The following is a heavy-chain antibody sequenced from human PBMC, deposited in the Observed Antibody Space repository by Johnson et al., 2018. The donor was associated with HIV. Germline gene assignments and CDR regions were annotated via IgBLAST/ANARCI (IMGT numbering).Heavy chain of an antibody. CDR3: AQEGPLTVTTVMDAFDI. CDR2: IYSGGST. CDR1: GFTVSSNY. J-gene: IGHJ3*02. Sequence: VQLVESGGGLVQPGGSLRLSCAASGFTVSSNYMSWVRQAPGKGLEWVSVIYSGGSTYYADSVKGRFTISRDNSKNTLYLQMNSLRAEDTAVYYCAQEGPLTVTTVMDAFDIWSQGTMVTVSS. V-gene: IGHV3-66*01. D-gene: IGHD4-17*01.